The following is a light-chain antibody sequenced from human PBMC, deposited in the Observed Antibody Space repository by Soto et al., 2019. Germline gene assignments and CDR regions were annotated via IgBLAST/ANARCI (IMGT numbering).Light chain of an antibody. Sequence: EIVWAQSPGTLSLSQGERATLSCRSSQSVSSSYLAWYQQKPGQAPRLLIYDASNRATGIPARFSGSGSGTDFTLTISSLEPEDFAVYYCQQRSNWPPGITFGQGTRLEI. CDR1: QSVSSSY. J-gene: IGKJ5*01. CDR3: QQRSNWPPGIT. V-gene: IGKV3D-20*02. CDR2: DAS.